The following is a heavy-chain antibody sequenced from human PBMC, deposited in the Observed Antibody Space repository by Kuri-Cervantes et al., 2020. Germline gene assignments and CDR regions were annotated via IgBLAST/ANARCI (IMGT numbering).Heavy chain of an antibody. D-gene: IGHD3-3*01. V-gene: IGHV4-4*07. CDR2: IYTSGST. Sequence: SETLSLTCTVSGGSISSYYWSWIRQPAGKGLEWIGRIYTSGSTNYNPSLKSRVTMSVDTSKNQFSLKLSSVTAADTAGYYCARGTPHPPHYDFWGGHKYYYYGMDVWGQGTTVTVSS. CDR1: GGSISSYY. CDR3: ARGTPHPPHYDFWGGHKYYYYGMDV. J-gene: IGHJ6*02.